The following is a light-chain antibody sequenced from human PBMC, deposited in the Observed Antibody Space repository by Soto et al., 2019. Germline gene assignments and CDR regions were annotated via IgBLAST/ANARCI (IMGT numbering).Light chain of an antibody. CDR2: DAS. J-gene: IGKJ2*01. Sequence: DIQMTQSPSTLSASVGDRVTITCRASQSISSWLAWYQQKPGKAPKLLIYDASSLESGVPSRFSGSGSGTEFTLTISRLQPDDFATYYCQQYNSYLYTFGQETKLEIK. CDR3: QQYNSYLYT. CDR1: QSISSW. V-gene: IGKV1-5*01.